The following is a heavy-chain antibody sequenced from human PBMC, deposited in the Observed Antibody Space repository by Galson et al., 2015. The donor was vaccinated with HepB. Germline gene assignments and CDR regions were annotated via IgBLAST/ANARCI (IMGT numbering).Heavy chain of an antibody. D-gene: IGHD6-13*01. J-gene: IGHJ5*02. CDR1: GGTFSSYA. Sequence: SVKVSCKASGGTFSSYAISWVRQAPGQGLEWMGWINPNSGDTKYAQKFEGRVTMTRDTSISTAHMELSRLRSDDTAVYYCARGAAVATSWFDPWGQGTLVTVSS. V-gene: IGHV1-2*02. CDR2: INPNSGDT. CDR3: ARGAAVATSWFDP.